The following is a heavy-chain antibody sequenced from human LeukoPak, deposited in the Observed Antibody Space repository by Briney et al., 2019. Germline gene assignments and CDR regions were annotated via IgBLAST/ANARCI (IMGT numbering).Heavy chain of an antibody. J-gene: IGHJ4*02. V-gene: IGHV5-51*01. CDR1: GYRFTSYW. Sequence: GESLKISFKGSGYRFTSYWIGWVRQMPGKGLEWVGIIYPGDSDTRYSPSFQGQVTISADKSISTAYLQWSSLKASDTAMYYCARHVHESEGAFGYWGQGTLVTVSS. CDR3: ARHVHESEGAFGY. CDR2: IYPGDSDT. D-gene: IGHD1-26*01.